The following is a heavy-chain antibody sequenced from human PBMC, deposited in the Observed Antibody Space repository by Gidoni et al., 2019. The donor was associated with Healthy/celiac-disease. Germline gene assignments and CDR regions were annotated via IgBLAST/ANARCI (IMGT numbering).Heavy chain of an antibody. CDR2: IYYSGST. D-gene: IGHD5-18*01. J-gene: IGHJ4*02. CDR3: AGLRRGGYSYGAY. Sequence: QLQLQESGPGLVKPSETLSLTCTVSGGSISSSSYYWGWIRQPPGKGLEWIGSIYYSGSTYYNPSLKSRVTISVDTSKNQFSLKLSSVTAADTAVYYCAGLRRGGYSYGAYWGQGTLVTVSS. V-gene: IGHV4-39*07. CDR1: GGSISSSSYY.